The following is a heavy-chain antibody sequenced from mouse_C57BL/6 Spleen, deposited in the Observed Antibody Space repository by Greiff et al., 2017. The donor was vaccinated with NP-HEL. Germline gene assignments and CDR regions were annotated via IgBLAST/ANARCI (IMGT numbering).Heavy chain of an antibody. CDR3: ARPYGSSDYAMDY. Sequence: QVHVKQPGAELVKPGASVKMSCKASGYTFTSYWITWVKQRPGQGLEWIGDIYPGSGSTNYNEKFKSKATLTVDTSSSTAYMQLSSLTSEDSAVYYCARPYGSSDYAMDYWGQGTSVTVSS. CDR1: GYTFTSYW. D-gene: IGHD1-1*01. CDR2: IYPGSGST. J-gene: IGHJ4*01. V-gene: IGHV1-55*01.